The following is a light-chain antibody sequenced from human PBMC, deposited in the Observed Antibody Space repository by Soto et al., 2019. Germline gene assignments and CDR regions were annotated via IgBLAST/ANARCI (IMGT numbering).Light chain of an antibody. J-gene: IGLJ2*01. CDR3: QTWGSGFQV. V-gene: IGLV4-69*01. CDR2: LNNNGSH. Sequence: QSVLTQSPSASASLGASVKLTCTLSSGHSSYAIAWHQKQPGKGPRYLMDLNNNGSHTKGDGIPDRFSGSGSGAERYLIISRLEAEDEADYYCQTWGSGFQVFGGGTQLTVL. CDR1: SGHSSYA.